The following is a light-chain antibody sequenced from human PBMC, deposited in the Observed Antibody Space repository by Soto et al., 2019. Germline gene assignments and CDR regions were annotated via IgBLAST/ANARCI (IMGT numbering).Light chain of an antibody. Sequence: EIVMTQSPATLSVSPEARATLSCRASQSVGSNLAWYPQKPCQAPRLLIYGASTRATGSPARFRSSGSGTEFTLTIRSLQSEYFAVYYCQQYNNWALSTFGPGTKVDIK. CDR3: QQYNNWALST. CDR1: QSVGSN. V-gene: IGKV3-15*01. J-gene: IGKJ3*01. CDR2: GAS.